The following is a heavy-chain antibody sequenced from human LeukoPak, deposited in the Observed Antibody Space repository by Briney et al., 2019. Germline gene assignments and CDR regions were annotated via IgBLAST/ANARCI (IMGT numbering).Heavy chain of an antibody. Sequence: SETLSLTCAVYGGSFSGYYWSWIRQPPGKGLEWIGEINHSGSTNYNPSLKSRVTISVDTSKNQFSLKLSSVTAADTAVYYCAREGRFLEWISLDYWGQGTLVTVSS. CDR1: GGSFSGYY. J-gene: IGHJ4*02. CDR2: INHSGST. V-gene: IGHV4-34*01. D-gene: IGHD3-3*01. CDR3: AREGRFLEWISLDY.